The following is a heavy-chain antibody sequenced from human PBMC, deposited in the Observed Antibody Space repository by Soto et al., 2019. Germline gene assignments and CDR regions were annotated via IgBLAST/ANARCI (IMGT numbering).Heavy chain of an antibody. J-gene: IGHJ4*02. Sequence: ETLSLTCTVSGGSVSSYYWSWIRQSPGKGLEWIGFIYYSGSTKYKPSLKSRVSISVDTSKNQFSLKVSSATAADTALYYCARHSNRNYGLYYFDYWGRGALVTVSS. CDR3: ARHSNRNYGLYYFDY. CDR2: IYYSGST. CDR1: GGSVSSYY. D-gene: IGHD4-4*01. V-gene: IGHV4-59*08.